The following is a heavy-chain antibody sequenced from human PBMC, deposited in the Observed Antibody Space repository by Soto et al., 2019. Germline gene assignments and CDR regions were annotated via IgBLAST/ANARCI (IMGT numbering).Heavy chain of an antibody. CDR3: ARGSAGHYNSGTLLD. Sequence: PGGSLRLSCAASGFTFSTYAMHWVRQAPGKGLEWVAVISYDGSNKYYVDSVKGRFTISRDNSKNTLYLQMNSLREEDTAVYYCARGSAGHYNSGTLLDWGQGTLVTVSS. V-gene: IGHV3-30-3*01. CDR2: ISYDGSNK. CDR1: GFTFSTYA. D-gene: IGHD3-10*01. J-gene: IGHJ4*02.